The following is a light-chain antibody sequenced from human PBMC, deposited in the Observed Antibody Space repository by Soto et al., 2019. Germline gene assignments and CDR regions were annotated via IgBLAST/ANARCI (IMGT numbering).Light chain of an antibody. CDR3: SSYAGSNSVV. Sequence: QSALTQPPSASGSPGQSVTISCTATSNDVGGYNFVSWYQQHPGKAPKLMIYEVSKRPSGVPDRFSGSKSGNTASLTVSGLQAEDEAEYYCSSYAGSNSVVFGGGTKLTVL. J-gene: IGLJ2*01. CDR1: SNDVGGYNF. V-gene: IGLV2-8*01. CDR2: EVS.